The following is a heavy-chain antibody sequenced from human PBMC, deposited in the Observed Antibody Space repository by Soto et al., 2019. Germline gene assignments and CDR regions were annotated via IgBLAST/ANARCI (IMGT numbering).Heavy chain of an antibody. V-gene: IGHV3-33*01. CDR2: IWYDGSNK. Sequence: QVQLVESGGGVVQPGRSLRLSCAASGFTFSSYGMHWVRQAPGKGLEWVAVIWYDGSNKYYADSVKGRFTISRDNSKNTLYLQMDSLRAEDTALYYCARAQTGYSSSWYSAYWGQGTLVTVSS. D-gene: IGHD6-13*01. J-gene: IGHJ4*02. CDR3: ARAQTGYSSSWYSAY. CDR1: GFTFSSYG.